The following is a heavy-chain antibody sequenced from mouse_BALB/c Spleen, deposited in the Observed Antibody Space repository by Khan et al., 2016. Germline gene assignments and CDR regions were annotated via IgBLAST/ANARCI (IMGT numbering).Heavy chain of an antibody. Sequence: QVQLLQSGAELVKPGASVKMSCKASGYTFTSYWMHWVKQRPGQGLEWIGVLDPSDSYTSYNQTFKGKATLTVDTSSSTAYMQLSSLTSEDSAVYYCTRSELLPHIFYYYALDYWGQGTSVTVSS. CDR2: LDPSDSYT. CDR1: GYTFTSYW. CDR3: TRSELLPHIFYYYALDY. J-gene: IGHJ4*01. V-gene: IGHV1S127*01. D-gene: IGHD2-12*01.